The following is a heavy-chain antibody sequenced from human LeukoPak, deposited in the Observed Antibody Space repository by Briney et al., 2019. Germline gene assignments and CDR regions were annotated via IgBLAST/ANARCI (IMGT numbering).Heavy chain of an antibody. CDR2: ISNNGDST. CDR1: GFTFSSYS. D-gene: IGHD1-26*01. J-gene: IGHJ4*02. CDR3: ARNRYELGLDY. V-gene: IGHV3-64*01. Sequence: GGSLRLSCAASGFTFSSYSMNWVRQAPGKGLEYVSAISNNGDSTYYANSVKGRFTISRDNSKNTLYLQMGSLRAEDMAVYYCARNRYELGLDYWGQGTLVTVSS.